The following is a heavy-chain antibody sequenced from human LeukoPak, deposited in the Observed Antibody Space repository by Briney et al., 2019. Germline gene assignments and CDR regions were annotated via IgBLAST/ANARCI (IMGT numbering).Heavy chain of an antibody. CDR3: ARDREIRAYSGSYYRYYYYYYMDV. D-gene: IGHD1-26*01. J-gene: IGHJ6*03. CDR2: IWYDGSNK. CDR1: GFTFSSYG. Sequence: GGSLRLSCAASGFTFSSYGMHWVRQAPGKGLEWVAVIWYDGSNKYYADSVKGRFTISRDNSKNTLYLQMNSLRAEDTAVYYCARDREIRAYSGSYYRYYYYYYMDVWGQGTLVTVSS. V-gene: IGHV3-33*01.